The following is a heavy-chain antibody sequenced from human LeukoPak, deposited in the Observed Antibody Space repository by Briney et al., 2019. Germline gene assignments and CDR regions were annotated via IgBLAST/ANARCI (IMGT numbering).Heavy chain of an antibody. V-gene: IGHV1-2*02. CDR1: GYTFTGYY. CDR3: ARETSSSSTSPNWYFDL. D-gene: IGHD6-6*01. CDR2: INPNSGGT. J-gene: IGHJ2*01. Sequence: ASVKVSCKASGYTFTGYYMHWVRQAPGQGLEWMGWINPNSGGTNYARKFQGRVTMTRDTSISTAYMELSRLRSDDTAVYYCARETSSSSTSPNWYFDLWGRGTLVTVSS.